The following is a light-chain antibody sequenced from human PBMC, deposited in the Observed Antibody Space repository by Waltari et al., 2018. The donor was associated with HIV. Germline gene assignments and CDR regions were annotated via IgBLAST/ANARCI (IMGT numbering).Light chain of an antibody. CDR3: FQNYFYPRT. J-gene: IGKJ1*01. CDR1: RDIKND. CDR2: AAS. V-gene: IGKV1-6*01. Sequence: ALQLTQSPSSLSASVGESVTITCRSGRDIKNDLGWYQQRPGAAPRLLIFAASRLQSGVSSRFSGSGSGTECTLTISSLQPEDFATYYCFQNYFYPRTFGQGTRVEV.